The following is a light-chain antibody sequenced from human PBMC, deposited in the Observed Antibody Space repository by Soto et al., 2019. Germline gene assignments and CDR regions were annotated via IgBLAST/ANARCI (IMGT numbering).Light chain of an antibody. CDR2: QDN. CDR3: QAWDSSTAV. V-gene: IGLV3-1*01. CDR1: KLGHKY. Sequence: SSELTQPPSVSVSPGQTASITCSGDKLGHKYACWYQQKPGQSPVLVIYQDNKRPSGIPERFSGSNSGNTATLTISGTQAMDEADYYCQAWDSSTAVFGGGTQLTVL. J-gene: IGLJ7*01.